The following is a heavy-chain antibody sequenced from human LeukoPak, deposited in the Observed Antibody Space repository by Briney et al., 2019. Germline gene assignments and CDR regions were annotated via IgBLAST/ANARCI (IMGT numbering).Heavy chain of an antibody. CDR2: IFGNGNTR. CDR3: ANRNTMVRGGPCFDY. D-gene: IGHD3-10*01. CDR1: GFSFSSDN. J-gene: IGHJ4*02. Sequence: GGSLILSFSASGFSFSSDNRNSVRQTPGKGLEWVSIIFGNGNTRYYADAVKGRVTVSRDDSKDPLDLQMNDLRPDDTAIYYCANRNTMVRGGPCFDYWGQGLLVTVSS. V-gene: IGHV3-23*05.